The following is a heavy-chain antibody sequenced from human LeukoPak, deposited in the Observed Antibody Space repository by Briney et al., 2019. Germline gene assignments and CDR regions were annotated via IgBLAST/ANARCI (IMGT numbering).Heavy chain of an antibody. CDR2: IRYDGSNK. V-gene: IGHV3-30*02. Sequence: GGSLRLSCAASGFTFSTYGMHWVRQAPGKGLEWVAFIRYDGSNKYYADSVKGRFTISRDNSKNTLYLQMNSLRAEDTAVYYCAKDHVWFAAAGNYFDYWGQGTLVTVSS. CDR1: GFTFSTYG. D-gene: IGHD6-13*01. J-gene: IGHJ4*02. CDR3: AKDHVWFAAAGNYFDY.